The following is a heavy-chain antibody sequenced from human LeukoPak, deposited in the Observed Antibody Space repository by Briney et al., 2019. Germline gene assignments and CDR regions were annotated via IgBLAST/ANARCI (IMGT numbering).Heavy chain of an antibody. Sequence: GGSLKLSCAASGFTFIGSAVHWVRQASGKGLEWVGRIKSKANNYATAYAASVKGRFTISRDDSKNTAYLQMNSLKTEDTAVYYCTIDFWSGYPFNWGQGTLVTVSS. CDR1: GFTFIGSA. V-gene: IGHV3-73*01. CDR2: IKSKANNYAT. J-gene: IGHJ4*02. D-gene: IGHD3-3*01. CDR3: TIDFWSGYPFN.